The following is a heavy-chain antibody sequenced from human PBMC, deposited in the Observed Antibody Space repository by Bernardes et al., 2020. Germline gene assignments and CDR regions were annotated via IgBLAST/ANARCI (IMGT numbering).Heavy chain of an antibody. J-gene: IGHJ4*02. Sequence: ASVKVSCKVSGYTLTELSMHWVRQAPGKGLEWMGGFDPEDGETLYAQKFQGRVTMTEDTSTDTAYMELSSLRSEDTAVYYCATPGDSREYYHSFDYWGQGTLVTVSS. CDR3: ATPGDSREYYHSFDY. V-gene: IGHV1-24*01. CDR2: FDPEDGET. D-gene: IGHD3-22*01. CDR1: GYTLTELS.